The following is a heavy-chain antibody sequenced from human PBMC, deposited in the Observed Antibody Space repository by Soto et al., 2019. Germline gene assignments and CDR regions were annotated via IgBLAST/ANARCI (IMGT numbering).Heavy chain of an antibody. J-gene: IGHJ4*02. CDR1: GGTFSSYA. V-gene: IGHV1-69*01. D-gene: IGHD3-22*01. CDR2: IIPIFGTA. Sequence: QVQLVQSGAEVKKPGSSVKVSCKASGGTFSSYAISWERQAPGQGLEWMGGIIPIFGTANYAQKFQGRVTITADESTRTAYIELSSLRSEDTAVYYCARDRSGLYYHRTFDYWGQGTLVTVSS. CDR3: ARDRSGLYYHRTFDY.